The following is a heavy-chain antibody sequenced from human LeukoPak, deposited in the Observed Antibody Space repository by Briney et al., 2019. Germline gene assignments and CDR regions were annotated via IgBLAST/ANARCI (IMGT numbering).Heavy chain of an antibody. J-gene: IGHJ4*02. CDR2: ISYDGSNQ. Sequence: PGGSLRLSCAASGFTFSSYGMHWVRQAPGKGLEWVAVISYDGSNQYHADSVKGRFTLSRDNAKNTLYLQMNSLIDETRPEYYGTKQGPYDSSAYLFDYWGQGTLVTVSS. CDR1: GFTFSSYG. V-gene: IGHV3-30*18. CDR3: TKQGPYDSSAYLFDY. D-gene: IGHD3-22*01.